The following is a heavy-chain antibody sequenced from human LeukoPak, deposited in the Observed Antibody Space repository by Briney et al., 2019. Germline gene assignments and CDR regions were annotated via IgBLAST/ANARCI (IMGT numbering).Heavy chain of an antibody. Sequence: PSETLSLTCTVSGGSVSSGSYYWSWIRQPPGKGLEWIGYIYYSGSTNYNPSLKSRVTISVDTSKNQFSLKLSSVTAADTAVCYCASLYSSGWYVYWGQGTLVTVSS. CDR2: IYYSGST. D-gene: IGHD6-19*01. CDR3: ASLYSSGWYVY. CDR1: GGSVSSGSYY. V-gene: IGHV4-61*01. J-gene: IGHJ4*02.